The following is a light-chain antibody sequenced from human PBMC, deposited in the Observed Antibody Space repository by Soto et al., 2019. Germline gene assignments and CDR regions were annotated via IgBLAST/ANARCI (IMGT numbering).Light chain of an antibody. CDR2: GAS. J-gene: IGKJ1*01. Sequence: EIVMTHSPATLSASPAERSTLYVRASQSVNSNYLAWYQQKPGQAPRLLIYGASTRATGIPARFSGSGSGTEFTLTISSLQSEDFAVYYCQQYNNWPPSTFGQGTKVDIK. CDR1: QSVNSN. CDR3: QQYNNWPPST. V-gene: IGKV3-15*01.